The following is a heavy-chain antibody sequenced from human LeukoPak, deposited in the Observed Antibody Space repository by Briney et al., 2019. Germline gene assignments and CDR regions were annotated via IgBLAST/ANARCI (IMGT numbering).Heavy chain of an antibody. Sequence: GGSLRLSCAASGFTFSSYAMSWVRQAPGKGLEGVSAISGSGGSTYYADSVKGRFTISRDNSKNTLYLQMNSLRAEDTAVYYCATVKYDYGDPVGWFDPWGQGTLVTVSS. CDR1: GFTFSSYA. CDR3: ATVKYDYGDPVGWFDP. CDR2: ISGSGGST. J-gene: IGHJ5*02. D-gene: IGHD4-17*01. V-gene: IGHV3-23*01.